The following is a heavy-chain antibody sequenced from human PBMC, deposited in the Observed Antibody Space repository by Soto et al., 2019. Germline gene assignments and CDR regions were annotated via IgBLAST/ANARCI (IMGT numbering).Heavy chain of an antibody. CDR2: IYYSGST. CDR3: ARDWGPTHAPDY. CDR1: GGSISSGDYY. J-gene: IGHJ4*02. V-gene: IGHV4-30-4*01. Sequence: SETLSLTCTVSGGSISSGDYYWSWIRQPPGKGLEWIGYIYYSGSTYYNPSLKSRVTISVDTSKNQFSLKLSSVTAADTAVYYCARDWGPTHAPDYWGQGTLVTVSS. D-gene: IGHD3-16*01.